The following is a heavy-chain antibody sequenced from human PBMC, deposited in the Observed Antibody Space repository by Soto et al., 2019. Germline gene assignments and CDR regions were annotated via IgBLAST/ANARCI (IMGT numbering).Heavy chain of an antibody. CDR3: AKSRYVDSSGDVYEH. Sequence: GVSLSLSCSSTGFGFINYAMSWVLQAPGPGLEWVSGIGGRGTSAYYADSVKGRFAISRDNSENTVFLQLNSLSADDTAVYFCAKSRYVDSSGDVYEHWGQGSLVTVSS. CDR1: GFGFINYA. V-gene: IGHV3-23*01. D-gene: IGHD3-22*01. CDR2: IGGRGTSA. J-gene: IGHJ4*02.